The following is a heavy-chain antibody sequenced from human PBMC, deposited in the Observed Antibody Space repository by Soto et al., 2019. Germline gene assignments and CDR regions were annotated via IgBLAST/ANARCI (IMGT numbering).Heavy chain of an antibody. V-gene: IGHV3-7*03. J-gene: IGHJ4*02. CDR1: GFTFGNFW. D-gene: IGHD3-9*01. CDR2: IKGDGSDK. Sequence: HPGGSLRLSCAASGFTFGNFWMTWVRQAPGKGLEWVAMIKGDGSDKYYVDSVRGRFTISRDNTKNSLYLQMNSLRAEDTALYYCVRDSGNDLLTGYQHFDYWSQGTQVTVSS. CDR3: VRDSGNDLLTGYQHFDY.